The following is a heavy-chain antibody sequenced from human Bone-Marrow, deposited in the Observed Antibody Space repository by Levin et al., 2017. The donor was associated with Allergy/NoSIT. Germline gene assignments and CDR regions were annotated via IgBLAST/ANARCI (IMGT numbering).Heavy chain of an antibody. CDR3: VRDLGSGSSF. Sequence: GESLKISCAASGFTFSARNMNWVRQAPGKGLEWISYISRSTSLIYYADVVKGRFTISRDNAKSSLYLQMNSLRDEDTAVYYCVRDLGSGSSFWGQGTLVTVSS. V-gene: IGHV3-48*02. D-gene: IGHD3-10*01. J-gene: IGHJ4*02. CDR2: ISRSTSLI. CDR1: GFTFSARN.